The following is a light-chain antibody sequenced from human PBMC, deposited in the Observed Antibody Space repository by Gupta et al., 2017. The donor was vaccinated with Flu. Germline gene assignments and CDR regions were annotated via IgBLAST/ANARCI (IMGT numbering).Light chain of an antibody. CDR2: DTS. CDR3: LHSYSGAPEV. V-gene: IGLV7-46*01. CDR1: TGAVTNGHY. Sequence: VTITCGSSTGAVTNGHYPYWFQQKPGHAPRILIYDTSNKRSWTPARFSGSFLGGKAALTLSGAQAEDEAEYYCLHSYSGAPEVFGGGTKLTVL. J-gene: IGLJ3*02.